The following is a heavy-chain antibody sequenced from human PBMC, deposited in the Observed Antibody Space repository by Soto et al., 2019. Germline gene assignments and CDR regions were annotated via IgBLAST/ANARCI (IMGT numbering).Heavy chain of an antibody. Sequence: GASVKVSCKASGYTFASYGISWVRQAPGQGLEWMGWISPINTNYAQKFQDRVTMTTDPSSSTAYMEVRSLRPDDTAVYFCARDTALPESLRDDFFYFGMDVWGQGTTVTVSS. J-gene: IGHJ6*02. CDR2: ISPINT. V-gene: IGHV1-18*04. D-gene: IGHD2-2*01. CDR3: ARDTALPESLRDDFFYFGMDV. CDR1: GYTFASYG.